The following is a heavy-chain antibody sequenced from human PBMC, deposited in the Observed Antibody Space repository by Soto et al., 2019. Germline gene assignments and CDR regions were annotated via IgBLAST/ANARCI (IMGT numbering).Heavy chain of an antibody. Sequence: GASVKVSCKASGGTFSSYAISWVRQAPGQGLEWMGGTIPIFGTANYAQKFQGRVTITADESTSTAYMELSSLRSEDTAVYYCARIVDCSGGSCYSGVYYYGMDVWGQGTTVTVSS. CDR2: TIPIFGTA. CDR1: GGTFSSYA. J-gene: IGHJ6*02. CDR3: ARIVDCSGGSCYSGVYYYGMDV. D-gene: IGHD2-15*01. V-gene: IGHV1-69*13.